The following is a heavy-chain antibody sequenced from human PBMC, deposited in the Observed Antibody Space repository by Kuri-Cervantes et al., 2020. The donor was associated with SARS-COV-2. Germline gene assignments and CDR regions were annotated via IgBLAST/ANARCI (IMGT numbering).Heavy chain of an antibody. V-gene: IGHV3-48*02. Sequence: GESLKISCAASGFIFSSYSMNWVRQAPGKGLERVSYISSSSSTIYYADSVKGRFTISRDNAKNSLYLQMNSLRDEDTAVYYCARDRSPYCGGDCYHAYWGQGNRV. D-gene: IGHD2-21*02. CDR3: ARDRSPYCGGDCYHAY. CDR2: ISSSSSTI. J-gene: IGHJ4*01. CDR1: GFIFSSYS.